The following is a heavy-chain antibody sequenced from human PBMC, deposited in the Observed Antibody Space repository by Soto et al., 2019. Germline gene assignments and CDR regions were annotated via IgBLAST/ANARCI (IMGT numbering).Heavy chain of an antibody. CDR1: GFPLSSGGVG. D-gene: IGHD4-17*01. CDR2: IYWNNDI. V-gene: IGHV2-5*01. J-gene: IGHJ5*02. Sequence: SGPTLVNPTQTLTLTCTFSGFPLSSGGVGVGWIRQPPGKALEWLALIYWNNDIRYSPSLKSRLTITKDTSKNQVVLTMTNMDPVDTATYYCAHRGYGDYPRDNWFDPWGQGTLVTVSS. CDR3: AHRGYGDYPRDNWFDP.